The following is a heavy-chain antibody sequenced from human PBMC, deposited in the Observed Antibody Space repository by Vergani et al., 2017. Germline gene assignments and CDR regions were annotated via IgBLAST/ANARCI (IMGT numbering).Heavy chain of an antibody. CDR2: IFPIFGTA. J-gene: IGHJ4*02. Sequence: QVQLVQSGAEVKKPGSSVQVSCKASGGTFSSYAISWVRQAPGQGLEWMGGIFPIFGTANYAQKFQGRVTITADESTSTAYMELSSLRSEDTAVYYCARPDDYVWGSYRYSVLSYWGQGTLVTVSS. CDR3: ARPDDYVWGSYRYSVLSY. D-gene: IGHD3-16*02. V-gene: IGHV1-69*12. CDR1: GGTFSSYA.